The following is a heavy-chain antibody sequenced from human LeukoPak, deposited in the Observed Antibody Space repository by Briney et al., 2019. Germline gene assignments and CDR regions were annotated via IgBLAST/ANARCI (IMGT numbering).Heavy chain of an antibody. CDR2: LSSGNTM. Sequence: GSLRLSCAASGFTFSSYGMNWVRQAPGKGLEWVSYLSSGNTMYYADSVKGRFTISRDNAKNSLFLQMNSLRAEDTAVYYCARSPSSFDPWGQGALVTVSS. CDR3: ARSPSSFDP. D-gene: IGHD3-16*02. J-gene: IGHJ5*02. CDR1: GFTFSSYG. V-gene: IGHV3-48*01.